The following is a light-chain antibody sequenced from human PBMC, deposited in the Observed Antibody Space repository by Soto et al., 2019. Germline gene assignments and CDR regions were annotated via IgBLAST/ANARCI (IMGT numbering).Light chain of an antibody. V-gene: IGLV2-14*01. CDR1: SSDVGGYNF. CDR3: SSYSSTTTREV. J-gene: IGLJ1*01. CDR2: EVI. Sequence: QSALTQPASVSGSPGHSITISCTGTSSDVGGYNFVSWYQHHPGTPPKLIIYEVIHRPSGVSNRFSGSKSAITASLTISGLQVEDEADYFCSSYSSTTTREVFGTGTKVTVL.